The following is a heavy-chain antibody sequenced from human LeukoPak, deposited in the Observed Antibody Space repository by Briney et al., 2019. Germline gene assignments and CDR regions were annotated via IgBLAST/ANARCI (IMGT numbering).Heavy chain of an antibody. Sequence: GGSLRLSCAAAGFTFSGYRMNWVRQAPGKGLEWVSSISTSGSSSYYADSLKGRFTISRDNAEKSLHLQMISLRAEDTAVYYCARANMGNSFDYWGQGTLVTVSS. CDR3: ARANMGNSFDY. V-gene: IGHV3-21*01. J-gene: IGHJ4*02. CDR2: ISTSGSSS. CDR1: GFTFSGYR. D-gene: IGHD1-26*01.